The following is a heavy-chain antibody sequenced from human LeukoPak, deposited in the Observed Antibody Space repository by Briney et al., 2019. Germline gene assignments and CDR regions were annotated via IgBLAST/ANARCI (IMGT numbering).Heavy chain of an antibody. J-gene: IGHJ3*02. Sequence: PGGSLRLSCAASGITFSSYAMHWVRQAPGKGLEWVAVISYDGSNKYYADSVKGRFTISRDNSKNTLYLQMNSLRPEDTAVYYCARDGAVAGADAIDIWGQGTVVTVSS. D-gene: IGHD6-19*01. V-gene: IGHV3-30*04. CDR2: ISYDGSNK. CDR3: ARDGAVAGADAIDI. CDR1: GITFSSYA.